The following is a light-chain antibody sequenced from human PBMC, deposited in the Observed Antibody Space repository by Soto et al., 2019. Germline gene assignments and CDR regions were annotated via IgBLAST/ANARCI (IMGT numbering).Light chain of an antibody. J-gene: IGKJ4*01. CDR2: RAS. Sequence: EIVLTQSPGTLSLSPGERATLSCRASQSVSSDYLAWYQQKPGQTPKVLIYRASSRATGIPDRFSGSGSVTDFTLTISRLEPEDFAVYYCQQYGSSPLTFGGGTKVEIK. CDR3: QQYGSSPLT. V-gene: IGKV3-20*01. CDR1: QSVSSDY.